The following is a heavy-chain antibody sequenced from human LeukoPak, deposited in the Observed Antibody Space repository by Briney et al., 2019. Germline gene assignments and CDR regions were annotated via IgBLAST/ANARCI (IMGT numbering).Heavy chain of an antibody. CDR3: TRVYSSAYGSFDI. D-gene: IGHD6-19*01. CDR2: IRSKTNNYAT. J-gene: IGHJ3*02. CDR1: GLTFSGSD. V-gene: IGHV3-73*01. Sequence: GGSLRLXCTASGLTFSGSDIHWVRQASGKGLEWVGRIRSKTNNYATAYAVSVRGRFTISRDDSKNTAYLQMNSLKTEDTAIYYCTRVYSSAYGSFDIWGQGTMVTVSS.